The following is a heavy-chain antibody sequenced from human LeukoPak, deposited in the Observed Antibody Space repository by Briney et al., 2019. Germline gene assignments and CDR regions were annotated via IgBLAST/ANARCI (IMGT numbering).Heavy chain of an antibody. D-gene: IGHD6-13*01. CDR3: ARDVYGGIAAAWSRGYFDL. CDR1: SGSITSYY. V-gene: IGHV4-59*01. J-gene: IGHJ2*01. CDR2: ISDSGIT. Sequence: SETLSLTCTVSSGSITSYYWNWIRQSPGKGLEWIGYISDSGITNYNPSLKSRATISVDTSKNQFSLKLGSVTAADTAVYYCARDVYGGIAAAWSRGYFDLWGRGTLVTVSS.